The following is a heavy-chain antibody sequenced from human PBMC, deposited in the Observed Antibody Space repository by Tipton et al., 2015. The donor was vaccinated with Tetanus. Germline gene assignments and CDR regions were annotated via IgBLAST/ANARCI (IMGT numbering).Heavy chain of an antibody. CDR2: MYAGGTYT. CDR1: GFTLSSYA. J-gene: IGHJ4*02. V-gene: IGHV3-23*03. CDR3: AKAPFRGVKSNYVDY. D-gene: IGHD3-10*01. Sequence: SLRLSCAASGFTLSSYAMSWVRQAPGKGLEWVSVMYAGGTYTYYADSVKGRFTISRDNSRNTLYLHMNGLRAEDTAVYYCAKAPFRGVKSNYVDYWGQGTLVTVSS.